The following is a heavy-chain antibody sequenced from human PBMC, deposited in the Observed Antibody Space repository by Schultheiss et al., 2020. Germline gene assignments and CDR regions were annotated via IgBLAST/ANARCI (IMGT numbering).Heavy chain of an antibody. CDR3: ARPGIAVAGPWGAFDI. D-gene: IGHD6-19*01. V-gene: IGHV4-34*01. CDR2: INHSGST. Sequence: SETLSLTCTVSGGSISSYYWSWFRQPPGQGLEWIGEINHSGSTIYNPSLKSRVTISVDTSKSHFSLKLSSVTAADTAVYYCARPGIAVAGPWGAFDIWGQGTLVTVSS. J-gene: IGHJ3*02. CDR1: GGSISSYY.